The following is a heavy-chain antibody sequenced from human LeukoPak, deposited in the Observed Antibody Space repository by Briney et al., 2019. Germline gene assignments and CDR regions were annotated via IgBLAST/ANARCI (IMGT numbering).Heavy chain of an antibody. CDR1: VFIFSDYY. V-gene: IGHV3-11*06. Sequence: GGSLRLSCAASVFIFSDYYTSGIPHAPGKGVEWGSDIRRSSMQINYTHSVKGRFTISRDNAKNSLYLQMNSLKAEDTAVYYCAKNIGYYYPSDYWGQGTLVTVSS. D-gene: IGHD5-12*01. CDR2: IRRSSMQI. CDR3: AKNIGYYYPSDY. J-gene: IGHJ4*02.